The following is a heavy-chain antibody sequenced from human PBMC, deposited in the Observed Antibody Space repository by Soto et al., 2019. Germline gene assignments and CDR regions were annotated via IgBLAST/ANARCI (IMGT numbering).Heavy chain of an antibody. J-gene: IGHJ6*03. V-gene: IGHV3-73*01. CDR3: SRQASDFWSGKPQYYMDV. CDR1: GFTFSGSA. CDR2: IRSKPNNYAT. D-gene: IGHD3-3*01. Sequence: EVQLVESGGGLVQPGGSLKLSCAASGFTFSGSAMHWVRQASGKGLEWVGRIRSKPNNYATAYGASVKGRFTIPRDDSKNTAYVQMNSLNTEDTAVYYCSRQASDFWSGKPQYYMDVWGKGTTVTVSS.